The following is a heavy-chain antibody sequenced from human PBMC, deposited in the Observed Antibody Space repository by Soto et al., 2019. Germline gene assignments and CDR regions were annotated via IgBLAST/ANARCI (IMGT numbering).Heavy chain of an antibody. V-gene: IGHV1-69*02. CDR1: GGTFSSYT. CDR3: ARLSEGGNQHYYYCGMDV. D-gene: IGHD2-15*01. J-gene: IGHJ6*02. CDR2: IIPILGIA. Sequence: QVQLVQSGAEVKKPGSSVKVSCKASGGTFSSYTISWVRQAPGQGLEWMGRIIPILGIANYAQKFQGRVTITADKSTSTANMELSSLRSEDTAVYYCARLSEGGNQHYYYCGMDVWGQGTTVTVSS.